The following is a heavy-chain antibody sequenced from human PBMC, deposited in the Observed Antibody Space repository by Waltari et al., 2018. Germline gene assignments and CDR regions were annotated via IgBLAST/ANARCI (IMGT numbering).Heavy chain of an antibody. J-gene: IGHJ4*02. CDR2: IYHDGTP. CDR3: TRQVLGYCTSAACRRLES. CDR1: AYSINSGFY. V-gene: IGHV4-38-2*01. Sequence: QVHLQESGPGLLKASETLSLTCGVSAYSINSGFYWGWIRQPPGKGLEWVATIYHDGTPYYNPSLKSRATISMDTSKNHFSLKLQSVTAADTAVYYCTRQVLGYCTSAACRRLESWGQGTLVTVSS. D-gene: IGHD2-2*03.